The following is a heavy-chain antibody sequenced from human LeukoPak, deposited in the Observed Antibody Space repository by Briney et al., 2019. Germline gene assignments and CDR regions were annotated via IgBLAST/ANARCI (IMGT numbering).Heavy chain of an antibody. CDR2: ISSSSSYI. Sequence: GGSLRLSCAASGFTFSSYSMNWVRQAPGKGLEWVSSISSSSSYIYYVDSVKGRFTISRDNDKNSLDLQMNSLRAEDTAVYYCARDSITYYDFWSGYFYYMDVWGKGTTVTVSS. D-gene: IGHD3-3*01. J-gene: IGHJ6*03. CDR1: GFTFSSYS. V-gene: IGHV3-21*01. CDR3: ARDSITYYDFWSGYFYYMDV.